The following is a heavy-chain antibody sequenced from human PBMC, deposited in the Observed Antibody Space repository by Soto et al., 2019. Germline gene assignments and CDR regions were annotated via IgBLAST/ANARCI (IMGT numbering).Heavy chain of an antibody. CDR1: GFTYTSSA. CDR3: AALYCSITSCSADYYYYGMDV. V-gene: IGHV1-58*01. CDR2: IVVGSGKT. J-gene: IGHJ6*02. Sequence: KQLVQSGPEVKKPGTSVKVSCKASGFTYTSSAVQWVRQTRGQRPEWIGWIVVGSGKTHYAQKFQDRVSITWDMSTSSAYMELSSLRSEDTAVYYCAALYCSITSCSADYYYYGMDVWGQGTTVTVSS. D-gene: IGHD2-2*01.